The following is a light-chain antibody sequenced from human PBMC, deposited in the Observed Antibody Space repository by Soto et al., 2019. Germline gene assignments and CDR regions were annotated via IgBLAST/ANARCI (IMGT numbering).Light chain of an antibody. J-gene: IGKJ1*01. CDR2: DAS. CDR3: QQYGSSPWT. Sequence: IVMTQSPATLPVSPGERATLSCRASQSVSSNLAWYQQKPGQAPRFLIYDASNRATGIPARFSGSGSGTDFTLTISRLEPEDFAVYYCQQYGSSPWTFGQGTKVDIK. V-gene: IGKV3-20*01. CDR1: QSVSSN.